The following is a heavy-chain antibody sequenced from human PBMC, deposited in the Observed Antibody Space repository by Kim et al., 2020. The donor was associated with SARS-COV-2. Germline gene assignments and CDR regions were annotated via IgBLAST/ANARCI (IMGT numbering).Heavy chain of an antibody. CDR1: GFTFSSYA. Sequence: GGSLRLSCAASGFTFSSYAMSWVRQAPGKGLEWVSAISGSGGSTYYADSVKGRFTISRDNSKNTLYLQMNSLRAEDTAVYYCAKDYSGWYAHPTYFDYWGQGTLVTVSS. CDR3: AKDYSGWYAHPTYFDY. D-gene: IGHD6-19*01. V-gene: IGHV3-23*01. J-gene: IGHJ4*02. CDR2: ISGSGGST.